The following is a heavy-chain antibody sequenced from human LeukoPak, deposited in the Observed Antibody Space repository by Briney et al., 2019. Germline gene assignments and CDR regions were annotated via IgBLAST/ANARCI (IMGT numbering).Heavy chain of an antibody. Sequence: GGSLRLSCAASGFTFSSYGMHWVRQAPGKGLEWVAFIGYDGSNKYYVDSVKGRFTISRDNSKNTLYLQMNSLRAEDTTVYYCAKDSVNYDFWSEDNWFDPWGQGTLVTVSS. CDR3: AKDSVNYDFWSEDNWFDP. CDR1: GFTFSSYG. D-gene: IGHD3-3*01. V-gene: IGHV3-30*02. CDR2: IGYDGSNK. J-gene: IGHJ5*02.